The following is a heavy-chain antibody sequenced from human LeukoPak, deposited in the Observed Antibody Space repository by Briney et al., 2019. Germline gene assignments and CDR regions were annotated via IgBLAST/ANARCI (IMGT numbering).Heavy chain of an antibody. Sequence: SETLSLTCAVSGGSISSGTYSWNWIRQPPGEGLEWIGYIFLSGNTYYSPSLKSRVTISVDRSKTQFSLKLTSVTAADTAVYYCARGYSDYPYFFDYWGQGTLVTVSS. J-gene: IGHJ4*02. CDR3: ARGYSDYPYFFDY. D-gene: IGHD5-12*01. V-gene: IGHV4-30-2*01. CDR2: IFLSGNT. CDR1: GGSISSGTYS.